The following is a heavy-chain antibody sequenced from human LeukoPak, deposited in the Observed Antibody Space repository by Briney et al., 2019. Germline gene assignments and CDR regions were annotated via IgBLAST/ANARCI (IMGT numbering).Heavy chain of an antibody. Sequence: SETLSLTCTVSGGSISSRSYYWGWIRQPPGKGLEWIGSIYHSGSTYYNPSLKSRVTISVDTSKNQFSLKLSSVTAADTAVYYCAADRVGATGWCDPWGQGALVTVSS. J-gene: IGHJ5*02. CDR1: GGSISSRSYY. CDR2: IYHSGST. V-gene: IGHV4-39*07. CDR3: AADRVGATGWCDP. D-gene: IGHD1-26*01.